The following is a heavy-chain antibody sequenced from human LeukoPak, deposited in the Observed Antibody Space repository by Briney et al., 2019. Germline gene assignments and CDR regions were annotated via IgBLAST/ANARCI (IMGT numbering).Heavy chain of an antibody. D-gene: IGHD3-22*01. CDR3: AREDPDYYDSSGYAY. V-gene: IGHV4-59*01. CDR2: IYYSGST. CDR1: GGSISSYY. Sequence: SETLSLTCTVSGGSISSYYWSWIRQPPGKGLEWIGYIYYSGSTNYNPSLKSRVTISVDTSKNQFSLKLSSVTAADTAVYYCAREDPDYYDSSGYAYWGQGTLVTVSS. J-gene: IGHJ4*02.